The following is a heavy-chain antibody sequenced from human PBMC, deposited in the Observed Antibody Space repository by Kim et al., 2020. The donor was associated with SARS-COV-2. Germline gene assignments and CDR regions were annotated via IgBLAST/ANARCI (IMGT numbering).Heavy chain of an antibody. CDR2: K. D-gene: IGHD5-18*01. CDR3: ATLTSANPRDY. J-gene: IGHJ4*02. Sequence: KYAADSVKGRFTISRDNSKITLYLQMNSLRAEDTAVYYCATLTSANPRDYWGQGTLVTVSS. V-gene: IGHV3-30*01.